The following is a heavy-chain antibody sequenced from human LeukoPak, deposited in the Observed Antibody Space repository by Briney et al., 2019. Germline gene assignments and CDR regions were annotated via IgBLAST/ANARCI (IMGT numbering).Heavy chain of an antibody. CDR2: IHHSGTT. Sequence: SETLSLTCTVSGYSISNGYYWGWVRQPPGKGLEWIGTIHHSGTTYYSLSLRSRVTTSVDMSKNQFSLSLSSVTAADTAVYYCARSYYDTRGRFDPWGQGTLVTVSS. CDR3: ARSYYDTRGRFDP. J-gene: IGHJ5*02. V-gene: IGHV4-38-2*02. D-gene: IGHD3-22*01. CDR1: GYSISNGYY.